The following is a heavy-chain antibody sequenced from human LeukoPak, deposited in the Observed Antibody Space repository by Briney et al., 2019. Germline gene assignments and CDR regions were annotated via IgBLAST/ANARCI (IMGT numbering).Heavy chain of an antibody. CDR1: GYTFTSYG. D-gene: IGHD1-26*01. V-gene: IGHV1-69*04. Sequence: GASVKVSCKASGYTFTSYGISWVRQAPGQGLEWMGRIIPILGIANYAQKFQGRVTITADKSTSTAYMELSSLRSEDTAVYYCAVGATTSGDYWGQGTLVTVSS. J-gene: IGHJ4*02. CDR2: IIPILGIA. CDR3: AVGATTSGDY.